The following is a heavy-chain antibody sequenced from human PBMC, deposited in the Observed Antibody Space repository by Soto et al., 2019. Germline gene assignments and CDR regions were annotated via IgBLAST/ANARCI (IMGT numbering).Heavy chain of an antibody. D-gene: IGHD1-26*01. V-gene: IGHV1-18*04. J-gene: IGHJ5*02. Sequence: GASVKVSCKASGYTFTSYGISWVRQAPGQGLEWMGWISAYNGNTNYAQKLQGRVTMTTDTSTSTAYMELRSLRSDDTAVYYCAKDWGALRYNWFDPWGQGTLVTVSS. CDR2: ISAYNGNT. CDR3: AKDWGALRYNWFDP. CDR1: GYTFTSYG.